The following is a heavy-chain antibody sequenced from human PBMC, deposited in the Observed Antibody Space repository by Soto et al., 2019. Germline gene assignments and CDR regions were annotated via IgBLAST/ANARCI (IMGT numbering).Heavy chain of an antibody. Sequence: ASVKVSCKASGYTFTSYDINWVRQATGQGLEWMGWMNPNSGNTGYAQKFQGRVTMTRNTSISTAYMELSSLRSEDTAVYYCARGAKGNLRLRSLRWFDPWGQGTLVTVSS. CDR1: GYTFTSYD. V-gene: IGHV1-8*01. D-gene: IGHD4-17*01. CDR2: MNPNSGNT. J-gene: IGHJ5*02. CDR3: ARGAKGNLRLRSLRWFDP.